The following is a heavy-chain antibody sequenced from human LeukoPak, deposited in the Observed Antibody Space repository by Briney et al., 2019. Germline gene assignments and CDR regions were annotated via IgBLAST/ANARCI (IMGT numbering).Heavy chain of an antibody. V-gene: IGHV4-59*01. D-gene: IGHD3-22*01. J-gene: IGHJ4*02. CDR3: ARDRGSGYYYDY. CDR1: GGSISSYY. CDR2: IYYSGST. Sequence: SETLSLTCTVSGGSISSYYWSWIRQPPGKGLEWIGYIYYSGSTNYNPSLKSRVTISVDTSKNQFSLKLSSVTAADTAVYYCARDRGSGYYYDYWGQGTLVTVSS.